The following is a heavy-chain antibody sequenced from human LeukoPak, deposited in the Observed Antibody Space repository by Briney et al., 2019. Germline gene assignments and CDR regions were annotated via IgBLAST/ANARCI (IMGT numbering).Heavy chain of an antibody. J-gene: IGHJ4*02. Sequence: SETLSLTCTVSGGSISSYYWSWIRQPPGKGLEWIGYIYYSGSTNYNPSPKSRVTISVDTSKNQFSLKLSSVTAADTAVYYCASGSYGPSRHWGQGTLVTVSS. D-gene: IGHD5-18*01. CDR2: IYYSGST. CDR1: GGSISSYY. CDR3: ASGSYGPSRH. V-gene: IGHV4-59*08.